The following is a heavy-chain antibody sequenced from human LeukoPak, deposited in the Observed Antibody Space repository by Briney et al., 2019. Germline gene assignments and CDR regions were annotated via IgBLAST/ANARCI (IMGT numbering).Heavy chain of an antibody. D-gene: IGHD2-2*01. CDR1: GYSFTSYG. CDR2: ISTYDGHA. V-gene: IGHV1-18*01. Sequence: ASLKVSCKASGYSFTSYGITWVRQAPGQGLEWMGWISTYDGHANYAQKLQGRVTLTTDTSTVTAYVELRSLRSDDTAVYYCARDRCSSTCCYGDVYMDYWGQGTLVTVSS. CDR3: ARDRCSSTCCYGDVYMDY. J-gene: IGHJ4*02.